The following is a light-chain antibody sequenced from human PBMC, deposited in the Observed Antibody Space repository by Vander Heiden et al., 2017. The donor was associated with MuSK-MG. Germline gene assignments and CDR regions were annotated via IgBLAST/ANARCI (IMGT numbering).Light chain of an antibody. CDR1: SSDVGGYNY. V-gene: IGLV2-8*01. CDR3: SSYAGSNNLKV. J-gene: IGLJ1*01. Sequence: QSALTQPPSASGSPGQSVTISCTGTSSDVGGYNYVSWYQQHPGKAPKLMIYEVSERPSGVPDRFSGSKSGNTASLTVSGLQAEDEADYYCSSYAGSNNLKVFGGGTKVTVL. CDR2: EVS.